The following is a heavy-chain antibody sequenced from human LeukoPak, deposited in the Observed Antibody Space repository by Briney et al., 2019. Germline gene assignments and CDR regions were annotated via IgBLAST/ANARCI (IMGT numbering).Heavy chain of an antibody. V-gene: IGHV3-23*01. CDR2: ISGSGGST. D-gene: IGHD6-19*01. Sequence: GGSLRLSCAASGFTFSNAWMSWVRQAPGKGLEWVSAISGSGGSTYYADSVKGRFTISRDNSKNTLYLQMNSLRAEDTAVYYCAKDIPGYSSGWYVSLPGYWGQGTLVTVSS. CDR1: GFTFSNAW. J-gene: IGHJ4*02. CDR3: AKDIPGYSSGWYVSLPGY.